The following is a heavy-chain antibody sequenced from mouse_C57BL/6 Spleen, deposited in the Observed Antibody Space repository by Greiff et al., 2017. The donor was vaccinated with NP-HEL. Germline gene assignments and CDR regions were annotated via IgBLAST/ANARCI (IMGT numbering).Heavy chain of an antibody. CDR2: INPSNGGT. V-gene: IGHV1-53*01. J-gene: IGHJ1*03. CDR1: GYTFTSYW. D-gene: IGHD1-1*01. CDR3: ARHYYGSSNWDFDV. Sequence: VQLQQPGTELVKPGASVKLSCKASGYTFTSYWMHWVKQRPGQGLEWIGNINPSNGGTNYNEKFKSKATLTVDKSSSTAYMQLSSLTSEDSAVYYGARHYYGSSNWDFDVWGTGTTVTVSS.